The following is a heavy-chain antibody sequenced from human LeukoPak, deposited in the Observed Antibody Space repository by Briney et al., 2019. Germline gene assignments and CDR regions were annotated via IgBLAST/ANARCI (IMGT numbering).Heavy chain of an antibody. CDR3: ARGLVKPNWFDP. V-gene: IGHV1-8*01. CDR2: MNPNSGNT. Sequence: GASVKVSCKASGYTFTSYDINWVRQATGQGLEWRGWMNPNSGNTGYAQKFQGRVTMTRNTSISTAYMELSSLRSEDTAVYYCARGLVKPNWFDPWGQGTLVTVSS. CDR1: GYTFTSYD. D-gene: IGHD1-14*01. J-gene: IGHJ5*02.